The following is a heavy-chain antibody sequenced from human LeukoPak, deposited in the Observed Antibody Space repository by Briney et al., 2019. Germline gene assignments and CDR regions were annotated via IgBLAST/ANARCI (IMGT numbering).Heavy chain of an antibody. CDR2: ISYDGPNK. Sequence: PGRSLRLSCAASGFTFSSYAMHWVRRAPGKGLEWVAVISYDGPNKNYADSVKGRFTISRDNSKNTLYLQMNSLRAEDTAVYYCAKDSKVVPAASNIDYWGQGTLVTVSS. V-gene: IGHV3-30*04. D-gene: IGHD2-2*01. CDR3: AKDSKVVPAASNIDY. CDR1: GFTFSSYA. J-gene: IGHJ4*02.